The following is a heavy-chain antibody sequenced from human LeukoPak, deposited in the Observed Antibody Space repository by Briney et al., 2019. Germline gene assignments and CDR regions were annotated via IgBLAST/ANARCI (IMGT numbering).Heavy chain of an antibody. D-gene: IGHD4-17*01. CDR3: ARDWGLDYGVYDDPTDHLDAFDI. Sequence: GGSLRLSCAASGXTFSDYYMSWIRQAPGKGLEWVSYISSSSSYTNYADSVKGRFTISRDNAKNSLYLQMNSLRAEDTAVYYCARDWGLDYGVYDDPTDHLDAFDIWGQGTMVTVSS. V-gene: IGHV3-11*05. J-gene: IGHJ3*02. CDR1: GXTFSDYY. CDR2: ISSSSSYT.